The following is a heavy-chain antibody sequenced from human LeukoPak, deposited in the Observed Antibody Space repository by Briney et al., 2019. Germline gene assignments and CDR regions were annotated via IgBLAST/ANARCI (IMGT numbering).Heavy chain of an antibody. Sequence: SETLSLTCTVSGGSISSGSYYWSWIRQPAGEGLEWIGRIYTSGSTNYNPSLKSRVTISVDTSKNQFSLKLSSVTAADTAVYYCAREDGYNSAWFDPWGQGTLVTVSS. CDR1: GGSISSGSYY. V-gene: IGHV4-61*02. J-gene: IGHJ5*02. CDR2: IYTSGST. D-gene: IGHD5-24*01. CDR3: AREDGYNSAWFDP.